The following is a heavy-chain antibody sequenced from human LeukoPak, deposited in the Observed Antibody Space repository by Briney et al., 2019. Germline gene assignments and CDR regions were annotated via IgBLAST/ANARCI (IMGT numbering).Heavy chain of an antibody. CDR1: GGSISFYS. Sequence: SETLSLTCTVSGGSISFYSWSWIRQPPGKGLECIGSIYNSGSTKYNPSLKSRVTISVDTSKNQFSLNLSSVTAADTAVYYCARRSPYDDYSDYWGQGTLVTVSS. J-gene: IGHJ4*02. V-gene: IGHV4-59*01. CDR2: IYNSGST. CDR3: ARRSPYDDYSDY. D-gene: IGHD4-17*01.